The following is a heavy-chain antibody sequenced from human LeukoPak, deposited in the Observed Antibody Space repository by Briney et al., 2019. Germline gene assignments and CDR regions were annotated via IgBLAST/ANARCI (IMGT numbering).Heavy chain of an antibody. J-gene: IGHJ4*02. D-gene: IGHD5-18*01. CDR2: IIPIFGTA. Sequence: ASVKVSCKVSGGTFSSYAISWVRQAPGQGLEWMGGIIPIFGTANYAQKFQGRVTITTDESTSTAYMELSSLRSEDTAVYYCAGVRGTAMVTDPGFDYWGQGTLVTVSS. V-gene: IGHV1-69*05. CDR3: AGVRGTAMVTDPGFDY. CDR1: GGTFSSYA.